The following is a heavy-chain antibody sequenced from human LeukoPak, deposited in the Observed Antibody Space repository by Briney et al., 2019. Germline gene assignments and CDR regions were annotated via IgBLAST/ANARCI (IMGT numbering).Heavy chain of an antibody. CDR2: ISSSGSTI. CDR3: ARDYGSGHRWFDP. V-gene: IGHV3-48*04. Sequence: PGGSLRLSCAASGFTFSSYSMNWVRQAPGKGLEWVSYISSSGSTIYYADSVKGRFTISRDNAKNSLYLQMNSLRAEDTAVYYCARDYGSGHRWFDPWGQGTLVTVSS. D-gene: IGHD3-10*01. J-gene: IGHJ5*02. CDR1: GFTFSSYS.